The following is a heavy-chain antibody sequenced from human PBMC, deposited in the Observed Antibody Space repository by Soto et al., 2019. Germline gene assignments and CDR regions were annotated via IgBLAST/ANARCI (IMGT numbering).Heavy chain of an antibody. CDR2: ISAHNGNT. D-gene: IGHD3-10*01. CDR3: ARGRYGAY. CDR1: GYTFTSYG. Sequence: QVHLVQSGAEVKKPGASVKVSCKASGYTFTSYGITWVRQAPGQGLEWMGWISAHNGNTAYAQKLQGRVIVTRDTATSTAYMERRSLGSDVTAVYYCARGRYGAYWGQGALVTVSS. J-gene: IGHJ4*02. V-gene: IGHV1-18*01.